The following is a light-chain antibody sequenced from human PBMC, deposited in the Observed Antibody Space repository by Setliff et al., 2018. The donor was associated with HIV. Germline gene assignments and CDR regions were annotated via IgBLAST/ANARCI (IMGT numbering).Light chain of an antibody. J-gene: IGLJ1*01. CDR2: DVS. V-gene: IGLV2-14*01. Sequence: QSALTQPRSVSGSPGQSVTISCTGTSSDVGGYNYVSWYQQHPGKAPKLMIYDVSNRPSGVSNRFSGSKSGNTASLTISGLQAEDEADYYCSSYISSSTLFGTGTKVTVL. CDR3: SSYISSSTL. CDR1: SSDVGGYNY.